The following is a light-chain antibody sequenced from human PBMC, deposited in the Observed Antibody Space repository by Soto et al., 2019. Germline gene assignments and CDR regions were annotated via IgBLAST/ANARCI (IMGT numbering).Light chain of an antibody. CDR1: SSDVGGHNY. J-gene: IGLJ3*02. V-gene: IGLV2-14*01. Sequence: QSALTQPASVSGSPGQSITISCTGTSSDVGGHNYVSWYQQHPGKAPKLMIYGVTRRPSGVSNRFSGSKSGNTASLTISGLQAEDEADYYCSSYRNYNTLVFGGGTQLTVL. CDR3: SSYRNYNTLV. CDR2: GVT.